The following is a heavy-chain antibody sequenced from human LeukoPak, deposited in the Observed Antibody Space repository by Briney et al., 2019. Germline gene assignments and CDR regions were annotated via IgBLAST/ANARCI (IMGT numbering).Heavy chain of an antibody. CDR2: ISGYTGDT. V-gene: IGHV1-18*01. Sequence: ASVKVSCKTSGYTFPNYDIYWVRQAPGQGLECMGWISGYTGDTKYAQILQGRFTVTTDTSTSTAYMELRSLTYDDTAVYYCARAGYCGDGGCRGGSAFDVWGQGTMVTVSS. J-gene: IGHJ3*01. CDR1: GYTFPNYD. CDR3: ARAGYCGDGGCRGGSAFDV. D-gene: IGHD2-15*01.